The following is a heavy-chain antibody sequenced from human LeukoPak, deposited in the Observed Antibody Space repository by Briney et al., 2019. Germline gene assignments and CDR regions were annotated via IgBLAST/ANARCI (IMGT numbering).Heavy chain of an antibody. Sequence: ASVKVSCKASGYIFTDYYMHWVRQAPGQGLEWMGWTNPKSDGTKYAQNFQGRVTMTRDMSTSTVYMELSSLRSEDTAVYYCARGGQWPNYNWFDPWGQGTLVTVSS. J-gene: IGHJ5*02. D-gene: IGHD6-19*01. CDR1: GYIFTDYY. CDR2: TNPKSDGT. V-gene: IGHV1-2*02. CDR3: ARGGQWPNYNWFDP.